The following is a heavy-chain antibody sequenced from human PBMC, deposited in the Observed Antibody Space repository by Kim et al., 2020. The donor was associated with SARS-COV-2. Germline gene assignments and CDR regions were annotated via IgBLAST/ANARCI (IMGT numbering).Heavy chain of an antibody. V-gene: IGHV4-39*01. J-gene: IGHJ4*02. CDR2: IYYSGST. CDR3: ARQVPAAPDY. Sequence: SETLSLTCTVSGGSISSSSYYWGWIRQPPGKGLEWIGSIYYSGSTYYNPSLKSRVTISVDTSKNQFSLKLSSVTAADTAVYYCARQVPAAPDYWGQGTLVTVSS. CDR1: GGSISSSSYY. D-gene: IGHD2-2*01.